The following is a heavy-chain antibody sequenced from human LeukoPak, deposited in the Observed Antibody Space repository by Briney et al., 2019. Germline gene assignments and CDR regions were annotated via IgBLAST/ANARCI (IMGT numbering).Heavy chain of an antibody. CDR1: GGSISSYY. J-gene: IGHJ3*01. V-gene: IGHV4-59*01. D-gene: IGHD6-13*01. CDR2: IYYSGST. Sequence: SETLSLTCTVSGGSISSYYWSWIRQPPGKGLEWIGYIYYSGSTNYNPSLKSRVTISVDTSKNQFSLKLSSVTAADTAVYYCARDESAAADPWGQGTMVTVSS. CDR3: ARDESAAADP.